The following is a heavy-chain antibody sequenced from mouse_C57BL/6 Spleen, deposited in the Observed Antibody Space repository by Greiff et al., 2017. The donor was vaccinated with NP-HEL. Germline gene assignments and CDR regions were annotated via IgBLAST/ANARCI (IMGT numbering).Heavy chain of an antibody. CDR2: IDPSDSYT. J-gene: IGHJ1*01. D-gene: IGHD1-1*01. Sequence: VQLQQSGAELVRPGTSVKLSCKASGYTFTSYWMHWVKQRPGQGLEWIGVIDPSDSYTNYNQKFKGKATLTVDTSSSTAYMQLSSLTSEDSAVYYCALYYGSSYWYFDVWGPGTTVTVSS. CDR3: ALYYGSSYWYFDV. CDR1: GYTFTSYW. V-gene: IGHV1-59*01.